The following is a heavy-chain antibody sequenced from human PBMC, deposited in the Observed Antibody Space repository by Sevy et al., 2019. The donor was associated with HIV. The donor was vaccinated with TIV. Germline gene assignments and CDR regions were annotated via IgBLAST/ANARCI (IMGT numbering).Heavy chain of an antibody. CDR3: ARDNTIEQPGFEGLDCFDI. V-gene: IGHV3-48*03. J-gene: IGHJ3*02. CDR1: GFSFSSYE. CDR2: ISSSGSTI. Sequence: GGSLRLSCAASGFSFSSYEMNWVRQAPGKGLEWVSYISSSGSTIYSADSVKGRFTISRDNAKNSLYLQMNSLRAEDTAVYYCARDNTIEQPGFEGLDCFDIWGQGTVVTVSS. D-gene: IGHD3-10*01.